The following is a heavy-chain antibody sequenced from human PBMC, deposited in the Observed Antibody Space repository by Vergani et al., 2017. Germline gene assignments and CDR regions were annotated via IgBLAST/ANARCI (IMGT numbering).Heavy chain of an antibody. J-gene: IGHJ4*02. V-gene: IGHV3-11*01. CDR2: TSPSTSTR. Sequence: QVQLVESGGGLVKPGGSLRLSCAASGFTFNDYYMSWIRQAPGKGLQWVTYTSPSTSTRHYADSVKGRFTISSDNAKNSLFLQMNSLRAEDTAVYYCARVTCTNGVCTLRDYFDYWGRGTLVTVSS. D-gene: IGHD2-8*01. CDR1: GFTFNDYY. CDR3: ARVTCTNGVCTLRDYFDY.